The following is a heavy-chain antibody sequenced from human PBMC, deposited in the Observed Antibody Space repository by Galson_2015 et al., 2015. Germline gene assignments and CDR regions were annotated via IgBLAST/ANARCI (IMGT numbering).Heavy chain of an antibody. CDR3: ARDRYYDFWSGSLPLYGMDV. Sequence: KGLEWIGYIYHSGSTYYNPSLKSRVTISVDRSKNQFSLKLSSVTAADTAVYYCARDRYYDFWSGSLPLYGMDVWGQGNPGHRLL. V-gene: IGHV4-30-2*01. CDR2: IYHSGST. J-gene: IGHJ6*02. D-gene: IGHD3-3*01.